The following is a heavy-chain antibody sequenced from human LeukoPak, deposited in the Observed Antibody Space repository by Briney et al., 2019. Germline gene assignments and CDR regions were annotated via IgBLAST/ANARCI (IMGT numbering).Heavy chain of an antibody. CDR1: GFTFSSYV. J-gene: IGHJ6*03. CDR2: ISSSGRST. CDR3: ARGGHSSSLSYYYYYMDV. V-gene: IGHV3-23*01. Sequence: GGSLRLSCAASGFTFSSYVLIWVRQAPGKGLEWVSVISSSGRSTYYADFVKGRFTISRDKSKNTLYLHMNSLRGDDTAEYYGARGGHSSSLSYYYYYMDVWGKGTTVTVSS. D-gene: IGHD6-13*01.